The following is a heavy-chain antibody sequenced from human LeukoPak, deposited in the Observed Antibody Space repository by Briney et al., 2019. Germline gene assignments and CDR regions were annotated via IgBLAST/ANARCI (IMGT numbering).Heavy chain of an antibody. V-gene: IGHV3-33*08. CDR3: VRESDGFDL. Sequence: GGSLRLSCAASGFTFRNHFMHWVRQAPVKGLEWVALTWRDGSVTHYADSVRGRFTISRDNSENTLYLQMDRLRVEDTAVYYCVRESDGFDLWGQGTVVSVSS. CDR1: GFTFRNHF. CDR2: TWRDGSVT. J-gene: IGHJ3*01.